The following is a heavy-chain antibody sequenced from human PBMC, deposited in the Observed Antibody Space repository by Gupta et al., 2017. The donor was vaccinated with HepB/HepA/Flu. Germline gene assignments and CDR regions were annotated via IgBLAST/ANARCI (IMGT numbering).Heavy chain of an antibody. CDR2: ISGGGGTT. CDR3: AKFDVDLDF. D-gene: IGHD3-10*02. CDR1: GFTFSSYT. V-gene: IGHV3-23*01. Sequence: EVQLLESGGHLLQPGESLRLSCTASGFTFSSYTMSWVRQAPGKGLEWVAAISGGGGTTYYAGSVKGRFTISRDNSKNTLYLQLNSLRAEDTAVYYCAKFDVDLDFWGQGTLVTVSS. J-gene: IGHJ4*02.